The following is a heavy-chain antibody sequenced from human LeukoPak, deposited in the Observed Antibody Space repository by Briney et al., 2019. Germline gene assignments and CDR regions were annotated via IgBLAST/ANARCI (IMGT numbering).Heavy chain of an antibody. CDR1: AYSLTNYY. D-gene: IGHD1-14*01. V-gene: IGHV1-46*01. CDR3: AREPPDNYWFDP. Sequence: ASVKVSCKASAYSLTNYYIHWVRPAPGRGLDYMGIIRPSGGSTDYAQKFQGRVSMTRDTSTSTVYMELSSLRSEDTAVYFCAREPPDNYWFDPWGQGTLVTVSS. J-gene: IGHJ5*02. CDR2: IRPSGGST.